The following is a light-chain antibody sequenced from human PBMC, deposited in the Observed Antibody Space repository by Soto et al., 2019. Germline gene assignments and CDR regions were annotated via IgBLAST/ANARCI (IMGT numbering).Light chain of an antibody. V-gene: IGKV2-30*01. J-gene: IGKJ1*01. CDR2: KVS. CDR3: LQATTCPWT. CDR1: QSLLYSDGDTY. Sequence: DTVMTQSPLSLSVPLGQSASISCRSSQSLLYSDGDTYLNWYHQRPGQSPRRLIHKVSQRDSGVPDRISGSGSGTDFTREISRVEADDVGVYYCLQATTCPWTFGQGTKVDI.